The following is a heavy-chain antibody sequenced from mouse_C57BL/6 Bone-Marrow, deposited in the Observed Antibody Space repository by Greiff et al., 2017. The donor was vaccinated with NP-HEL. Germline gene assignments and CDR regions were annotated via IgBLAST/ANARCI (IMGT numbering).Heavy chain of an antibody. D-gene: IGHD1-1*01. V-gene: IGHV2-2*01. CDR2: IWSGGST. CDR3: ARRALYGSSSYYAMDY. J-gene: IGHJ4*01. CDR1: GFSLTSYG. Sequence: QVHVKQSGPGLVQPSQSLSITCTVSGFSLTSYGVHWVRQSPGKGLEWLGVIWSGGSTDYNAAFISRLSISKDNSKSQVFFKMNSLQADDTAIYYCARRALYGSSSYYAMDYWGQGTSVTVSS.